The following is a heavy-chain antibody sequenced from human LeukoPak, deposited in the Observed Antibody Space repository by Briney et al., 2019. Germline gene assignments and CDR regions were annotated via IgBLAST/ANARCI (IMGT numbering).Heavy chain of an antibody. CDR3: ARDQGSSPNAFDI. Sequence: ASVTVSCKASGYTFTSYYMHWVRQAPGQGLEWMGIINPSGGSTSYAQKFQGRVTMTRDMSTSTVYMEPSSLRSEDTAVYYCARDQGSSPNAFDIWGQGTMVTVSS. V-gene: IGHV1-46*01. J-gene: IGHJ3*02. D-gene: IGHD6-13*01. CDR1: GYTFTSYY. CDR2: INPSGGST.